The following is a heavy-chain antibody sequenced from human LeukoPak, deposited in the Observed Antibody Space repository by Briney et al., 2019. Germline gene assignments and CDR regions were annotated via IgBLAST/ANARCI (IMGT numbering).Heavy chain of an antibody. V-gene: IGHV1-18*01. J-gene: IGHJ3*02. CDR2: ISAYNGNT. D-gene: IGHD3-10*01. CDR1: GYTFTSYG. Sequence: GASVKVSCKASGYTFTSYGISWVRQAPGQGLEWMGWISAYNGNTTYAQKLQGRVTITTDTSTSTAYMELRSLRSDDTAVYYCARSVLLWFGTPLNAFDIWGQGTMVTVSS. CDR3: ARSVLLWFGTPLNAFDI.